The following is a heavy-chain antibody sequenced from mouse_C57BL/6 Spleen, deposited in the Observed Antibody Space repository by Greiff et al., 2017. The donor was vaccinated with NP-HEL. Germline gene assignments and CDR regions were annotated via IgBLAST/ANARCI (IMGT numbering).Heavy chain of an antibody. Sequence: EVMLVESGGGLVKPRGSLKLSCAASGFTFSSYAMSWVRQTPEKRLEWVATISDGGSYTYYPDNVKGRFTISRDNAKNNLYLQMSHLKSEDTAMYYCARELTGTYDYWGQGTTLTVSS. J-gene: IGHJ2*01. D-gene: IGHD4-1*01. CDR3: ARELTGTYDY. CDR2: ISDGGSYT. V-gene: IGHV5-4*01. CDR1: GFTFSSYA.